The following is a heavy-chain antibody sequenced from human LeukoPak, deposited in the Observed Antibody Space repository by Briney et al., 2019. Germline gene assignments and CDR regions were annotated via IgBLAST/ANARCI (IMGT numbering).Heavy chain of an antibody. V-gene: IGHV4-59*01. Sequence: SETLSLTCTVSGDSMRSYYWTWIRQSPGKGLEWIGYIYYTGSTNYNPSLKSRVTISVDTSKNQFSLKLSSVTAADTAVYYCARVKVAVAGIGWFDPWGQGSLVTVSS. CDR1: GDSMRSYY. CDR3: ARVKVAVAGIGWFDP. J-gene: IGHJ5*02. D-gene: IGHD6-13*01. CDR2: IYYTGST.